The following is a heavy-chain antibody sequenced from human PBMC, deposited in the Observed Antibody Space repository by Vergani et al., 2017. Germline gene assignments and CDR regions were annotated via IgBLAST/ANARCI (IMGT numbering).Heavy chain of an antibody. V-gene: IGHV3-15*01. CDR3: TTDYHDD. D-gene: IGHD2-2*01. CDR2: IRRKNDGGTA. J-gene: IGHJ4*02. Sequence: EVQVVESGGGLIKPGGSLRLSCVASGITFKNAWINWVRQAPGKGLEWIGRIRRKNDGGTADYAAPLKGRFTISRDDSKDSAFLLVNNLKTEDTAVYFCTTDYHDDWGQGTLVTVSS. CDR1: GITFKNAW.